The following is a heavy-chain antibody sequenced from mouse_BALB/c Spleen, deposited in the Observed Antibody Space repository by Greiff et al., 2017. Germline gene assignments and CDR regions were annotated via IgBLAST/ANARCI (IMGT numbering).Heavy chain of an antibody. Sequence: EVMLVESGGGLVKPGGSLKLSCAASGFTFSSYAMSWVRQTPEKRLEWVASISSGGSTYYPDSVKGRFTISRDNARNILYLQMSSLRSEDTAMYYCAREEISRRDYYAMEYWGQGASDTASS. CDR2: ISSGGST. J-gene: IGHJ4*01. D-gene: IGHD2-12*01. V-gene: IGHV5-6-5*01. CDR3: AREEISRRDYYAMEY. CDR1: GFTFSSYA.